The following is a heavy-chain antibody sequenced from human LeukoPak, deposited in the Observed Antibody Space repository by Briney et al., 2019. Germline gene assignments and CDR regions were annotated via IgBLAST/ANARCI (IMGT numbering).Heavy chain of an antibody. Sequence: GGSLRLSCAASGSTFSDHYMDWVRQAPGKGLEWVSVISGSGGSTHYTDPVNGRFTISRDNSKNTLSLQMNSLRAEDTAVYYCTSLSDAIESFGTRNLWGQGTLVTVSS. CDR3: TSLSDAIESFGTRNL. J-gene: IGHJ5*02. CDR1: GSTFSDHY. D-gene: IGHD2-8*01. V-gene: IGHV3-23*01. CDR2: ISGSGGST.